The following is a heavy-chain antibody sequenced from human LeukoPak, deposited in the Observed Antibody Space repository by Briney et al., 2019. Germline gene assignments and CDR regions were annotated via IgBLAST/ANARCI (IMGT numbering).Heavy chain of an antibody. CDR1: GDSINGHY. CDR3: AILSRSTSSSFYYYIGV. CDR2: IYYSSST. V-gene: IGHV4-59*08. J-gene: IGHJ6*03. D-gene: IGHD6-13*01. Sequence: PSETLSLTCTVSGDSINGHYWSWIRQPPGKGLEWIGYIYYSSSTHYNPSLKSRPSLSVDTYKNQFSLNLSSVTAADTAVYYCAILSRSTSSSFYYYIGVWGKGTTVSVS.